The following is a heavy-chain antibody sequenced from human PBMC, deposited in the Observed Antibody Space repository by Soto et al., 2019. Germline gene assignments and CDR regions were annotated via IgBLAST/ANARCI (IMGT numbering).Heavy chain of an antibody. J-gene: IGHJ4*02. CDR3: AKDQGSSWYEIDY. V-gene: IGHV3-23*01. Sequence: EVQLLESGGGLVQPGGSLRLSCAASGFTFSNYAVTWVRQAPGKGLEWVSTISGSGGSTYYADSVKGRFTISQDNSKNTLYLQMTSLRAEDTAVYYCAKDQGSSWYEIDYWGQGALVTVSS. D-gene: IGHD6-13*01. CDR1: GFTFSNYA. CDR2: ISGSGGST.